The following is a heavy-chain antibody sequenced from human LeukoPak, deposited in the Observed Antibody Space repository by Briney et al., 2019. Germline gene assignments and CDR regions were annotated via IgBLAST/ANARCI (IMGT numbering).Heavy chain of an antibody. V-gene: IGHV3-74*01. CDR2: INSDGSST. CDR1: GFSFSSYW. Sequence: GGSLRLSCAAAGFSFSSYWMHWVRQAPGKGLEWVSRINSDGSSTTYADSVKGRSSISRDNDKNTLYLHMSSLRAEDTGVYYCARAVRAHPPADFWGQGTLVTVSS. D-gene: IGHD3-3*01. J-gene: IGHJ4*02. CDR3: ARAVRAHPPADF.